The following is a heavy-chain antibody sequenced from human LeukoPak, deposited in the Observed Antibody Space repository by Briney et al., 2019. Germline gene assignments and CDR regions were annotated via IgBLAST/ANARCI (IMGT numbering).Heavy chain of an antibody. J-gene: IGHJ4*02. CDR3: ARDNYGARSFDY. CDR2: VYYSGST. CDR1: GGSISSGAYY. Sequence: PSETLSLTCAVSGGSISSGAYYWNWIRQHPGKGLEWIGYVYYSGSTSYNPSLKSRVSISVDTSKNQFSLKLSSVTAADTAVYYCARDNYGARSFDYWGQGTLVTVSS. V-gene: IGHV4-31*11. D-gene: IGHD4-17*01.